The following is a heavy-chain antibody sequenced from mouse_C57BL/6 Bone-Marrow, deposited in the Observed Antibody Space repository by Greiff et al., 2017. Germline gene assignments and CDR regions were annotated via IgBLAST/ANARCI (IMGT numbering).Heavy chain of an antibody. CDR2: IDPNSGGT. Sequence: QVQLKQPGAELVKPGASVELSCKASGYTFTSYWMHWVKQRPGRGLEWIGRIDPNSGGTKYNEKFKSKATLTVDKPSSTAYMQLSSLTSEDSAVYYCARSGYIRGWYFDVWGTGTTVTVSS. J-gene: IGHJ1*03. CDR1: GYTFTSYW. D-gene: IGHD1-3*01. CDR3: ARSGYIRGWYFDV. V-gene: IGHV1-72*01.